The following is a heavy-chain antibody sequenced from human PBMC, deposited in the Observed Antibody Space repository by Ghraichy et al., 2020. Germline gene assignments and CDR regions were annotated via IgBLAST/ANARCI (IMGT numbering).Heavy chain of an antibody. V-gene: IGHV4-59*01. D-gene: IGHD3-10*01. CDR3: ARGGYYGAE. CDR1: GGSISSYY. J-gene: IGHJ4*02. Sequence: SETLSLTCTVSGGSISSYYWSWIRQPPGKGLEWIGFIYYSVTTNYNPSLKSRVPISVATSKNQFSLKLSSVTAADTAVYFCARGGYYGAEWGQGTLVTVSS. CDR2: IYYSVTT.